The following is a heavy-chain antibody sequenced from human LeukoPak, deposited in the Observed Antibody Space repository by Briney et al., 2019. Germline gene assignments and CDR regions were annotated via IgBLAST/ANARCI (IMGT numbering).Heavy chain of an antibody. Sequence: GGSLRLSCAASGFTFSSYAMHWVRQAPGKGLEYVSAISSNGGSTYYANSVKGRFTISRDNSKNTLYLQMGSLRAEDMAVYYCARGAAYYYDSSRGFDYWGQGTLVTVSS. CDR2: ISSNGGST. J-gene: IGHJ4*02. CDR3: ARGAAYYYDSSRGFDY. D-gene: IGHD3-22*01. V-gene: IGHV3-64*01. CDR1: GFTFSSYA.